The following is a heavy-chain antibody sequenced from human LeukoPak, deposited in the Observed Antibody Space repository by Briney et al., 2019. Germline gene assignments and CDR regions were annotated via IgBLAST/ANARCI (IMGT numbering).Heavy chain of an antibody. D-gene: IGHD4-17*01. V-gene: IGHV1-8*01. CDR2: MNPNSGNT. Sequence: ASVKVSCKASGYTFTSYDINWVRQATGHGLEWMGWMNPNSGNTGYAQKFQGRVTMTRNTSISTAYMELSSLRSEDTAVYYCARGHFHGDYVYFDYWGQGTLVTVSS. J-gene: IGHJ4*02. CDR3: ARGHFHGDYVYFDY. CDR1: GYTFTSYD.